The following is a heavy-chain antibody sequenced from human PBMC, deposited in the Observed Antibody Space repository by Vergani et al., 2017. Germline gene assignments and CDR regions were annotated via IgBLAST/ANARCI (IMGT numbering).Heavy chain of an antibody. V-gene: IGHV1-69*04. CDR3: AGEPPSGSYYSHDAFDI. Sequence: QVQLVQSGAEVKKPGSSVKVSCKASGGTFSSYAISWVRQAPGQGLEWMGRIIPILGIANYAQKFQGRVTITADKSTSTAYMELSSLRSEDTAVYYCAGEPPSGSYYSHDAFDIWGQGTMVTVSS. D-gene: IGHD1-26*01. J-gene: IGHJ3*02. CDR1: GGTFSSYA. CDR2: IIPILGIA.